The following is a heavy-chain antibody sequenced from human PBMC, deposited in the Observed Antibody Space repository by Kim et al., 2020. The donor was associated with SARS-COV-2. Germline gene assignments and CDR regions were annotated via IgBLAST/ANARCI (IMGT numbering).Heavy chain of an antibody. Sequence: SYAGSVKGRLTISRGNTKTTLDLQMNSLRAEDTAVYYCATLWFGELLFDYWGQGTLVTVSS. J-gene: IGHJ4*02. CDR3: ATLWFGELLFDY. D-gene: IGHD3-10*01. V-gene: IGHV3-23*01.